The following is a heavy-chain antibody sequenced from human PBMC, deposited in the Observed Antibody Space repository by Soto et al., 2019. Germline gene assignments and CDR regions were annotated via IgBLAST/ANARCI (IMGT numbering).Heavy chain of an antibody. CDR2: INHSGST. CDR1: GGSFSGYY. J-gene: IGHJ4*02. V-gene: IGHV4-34*01. D-gene: IGHD1-26*01. Sequence: QVQLQQWGAGLLKPSETLSLTCAVYGGSFSGYYWSWIRQPPGKGLEWIGEINHSGSTNYNPSLKSRVTISVGTSKNQFSLKLSSVTAADTAVYYCARVVEGRYFDYWGQGTLVTVSS. CDR3: ARVVEGRYFDY.